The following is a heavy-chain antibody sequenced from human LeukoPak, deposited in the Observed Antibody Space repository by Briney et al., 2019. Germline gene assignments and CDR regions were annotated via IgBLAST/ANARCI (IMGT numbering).Heavy chain of an antibody. J-gene: IGHJ3*02. CDR1: GYSISSGYY. D-gene: IGHD6-25*01. Sequence: PSETLSLTCTVSGYSISSGYYWGWIRQPPGKGLEWIGSIYHSGSTYYNPSLKSRVTISVDTSKNQFSLKLSSVTAADTAVYYCAREYSSVPDAFDIWGQGTMVTVSS. CDR2: IYHSGST. CDR3: AREYSSVPDAFDI. V-gene: IGHV4-38-2*02.